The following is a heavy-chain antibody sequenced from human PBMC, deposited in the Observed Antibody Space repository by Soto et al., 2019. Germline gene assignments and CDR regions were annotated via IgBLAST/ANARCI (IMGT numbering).Heavy chain of an antibody. CDR2: INPSGGSI. D-gene: IGHD3-10*01. Sequence: ASVKVSCKASGYTFTNFGISWVRQAPGQGLEWMGVINPSGGSINYAQKFQGRVTMTRDTSTSTVYMELSSLRSEDTAGYYCASDRGRGRSYCNYFYGMDVWGQGTTVTVSS. J-gene: IGHJ6*02. CDR1: GYTFTNFG. V-gene: IGHV1-46*01. CDR3: ASDRGRGRSYCNYFYGMDV.